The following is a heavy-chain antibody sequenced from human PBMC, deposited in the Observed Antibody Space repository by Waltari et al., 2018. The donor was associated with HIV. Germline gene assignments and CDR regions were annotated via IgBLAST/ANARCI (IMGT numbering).Heavy chain of an antibody. CDR2: INPSGGST. V-gene: IGHV1-46*01. J-gene: IGHJ3*02. CDR3: ARGEQQWGAFDI. CDR1: GYTFTRYY. Sequence: QVQLVQSGAEVRKPGASVKVSCKASGYTFTRYYVHWVRQAPGQGLEWMGVINPSGGSTNYAQKFQGRVTVTSDTSTSTVHMELSSLRSEDTALYYCARGEQQWGAFDIWGQGTMVTVSS. D-gene: IGHD6-13*01.